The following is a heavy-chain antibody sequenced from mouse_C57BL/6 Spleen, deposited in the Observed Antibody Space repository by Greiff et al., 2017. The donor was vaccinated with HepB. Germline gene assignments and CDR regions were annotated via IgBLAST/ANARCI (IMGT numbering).Heavy chain of an antibody. Sequence: EVQLVESGGGLVKPGGSLKLSCAASGFTFSSYAMSWVRQTPEKRLEWVATISDGGSYTYYPDNVKGRFTISRDNAKNNLYLQMSHLKSEDTAMYYCARSTVEGGFAYWGQGTLVTVSA. J-gene: IGHJ3*01. CDR3: ARSTVEGGFAY. V-gene: IGHV5-4*01. D-gene: IGHD1-1*01. CDR2: ISDGGSYT. CDR1: GFTFSSYA.